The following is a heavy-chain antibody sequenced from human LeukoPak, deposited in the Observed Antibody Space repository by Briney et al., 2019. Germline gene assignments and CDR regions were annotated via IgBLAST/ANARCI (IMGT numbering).Heavy chain of an antibody. J-gene: IGHJ4*02. CDR2: IYPGDSGT. D-gene: IGHD3-10*01. CDR1: GYSFTSYW. Sequence: GESLKISCKGSGYSFTSYWSGWVRQMPGKGLEGMGIIYPGDSGTRYSASFQGQVTISADKSISTAYLQWSSLKASDTAMYYCARLVRKLWVFDYWGQGTLVTVSS. V-gene: IGHV5-51*01. CDR3: ARLVRKLWVFDY.